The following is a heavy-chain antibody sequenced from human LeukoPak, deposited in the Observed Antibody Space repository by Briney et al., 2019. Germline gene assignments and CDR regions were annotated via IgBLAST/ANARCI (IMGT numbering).Heavy chain of an antibody. CDR2: ISGGSDYI. CDR1: GFSFSAYS. J-gene: IGHJ4*02. D-gene: IGHD4/OR15-4a*01. V-gene: IGHV3-21*01. Sequence: GGSLRLTCAASGFSFSAYSMNWIRQAPGKGPEWVSSISGGSDYIFHADSVKGRFTVSRDNAKNSLYLQMNSLRAEDTAVYYCARVSSVPTPRALDYLGSGALVTVSS. CDR3: ARVSSVPTPRALDY.